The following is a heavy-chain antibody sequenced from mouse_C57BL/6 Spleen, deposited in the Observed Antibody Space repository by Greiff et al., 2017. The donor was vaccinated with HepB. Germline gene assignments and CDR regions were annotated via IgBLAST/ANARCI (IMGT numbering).Heavy chain of an antibody. CDR3: ARAGGAMDY. J-gene: IGHJ4*01. CDR1: GYTFTDYY. D-gene: IGHD3-1*01. CDR2: INPYNGGT. V-gene: IGHV1-19*01. Sequence: VQLQQSGPVLVKPGASVKMSCKASGYTFTDYYMNWVKQSHGKSLEWIGVINPYNGGTSYNQKFKGKATLTVDKSSSTAYMELNSLTSEDSAVYYCARAGGAMDYWGQGTSVTVSS.